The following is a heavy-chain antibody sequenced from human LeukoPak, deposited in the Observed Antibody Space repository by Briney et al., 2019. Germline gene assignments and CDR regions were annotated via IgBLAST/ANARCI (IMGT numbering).Heavy chain of an antibody. V-gene: IGHV3-74*01. CDR2: INSEGSST. CDR1: GFTFSSYW. J-gene: IGHJ5*02. CDR3: ARVWYSSSSRFDP. D-gene: IGHD6-6*01. Sequence: GSLRLSCAASGFTFSSYWMHWVRQAPGKGVVWVSRINSEGSSTSYADSVKGRFTISRDNAKNTLYLQMNSLRAEDTAVYYCARVWYSSSSRFDPWGQGTLVTVSS.